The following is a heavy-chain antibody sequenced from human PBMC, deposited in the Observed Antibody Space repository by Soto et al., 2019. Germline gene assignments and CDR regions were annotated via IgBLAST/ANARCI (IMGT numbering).Heavy chain of an antibody. CDR3: ARDGLISDDFWSGYQSDY. Sequence: EVQLVESGGGLVKPGGSLRLSCAASGFTFSSYSMNWVRQAPGKGLEWVSSISSSSSYIYYADSVKGRFTISRDNAKNSLYLQMNSLRAEDTAVYYCARDGLISDDFWSGYQSDYWGQGTLVTVSS. V-gene: IGHV3-21*01. D-gene: IGHD3-3*01. CDR2: ISSSSSYI. J-gene: IGHJ4*02. CDR1: GFTFSSYS.